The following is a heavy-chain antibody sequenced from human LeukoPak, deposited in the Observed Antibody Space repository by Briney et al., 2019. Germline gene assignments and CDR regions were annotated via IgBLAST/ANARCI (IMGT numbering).Heavy chain of an antibody. V-gene: IGHV1-18*01. J-gene: IGHJ4*02. Sequence: GASVKVSCKASGYTFTSYGISWVRQAPGQGREGMGWISTYNGNTNYAQKLQGRVTMTTDTSTSTAYMELRSLRSDDTAVYYCARKIPSYCSSSSCYTYFDYWGQGTLVTVSS. CDR1: GYTFTSYG. CDR2: ISTYNGNT. CDR3: ARKIPSYCSSSSCYTYFDY. D-gene: IGHD2-2*02.